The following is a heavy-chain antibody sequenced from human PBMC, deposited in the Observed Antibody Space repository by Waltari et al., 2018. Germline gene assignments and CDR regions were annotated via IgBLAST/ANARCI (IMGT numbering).Heavy chain of an antibody. V-gene: IGHV4-59*01. D-gene: IGHD5-18*01. CDR1: GGSISSSY. CDR2: ISYSGST. CDR3: AKYESGGGYDY. J-gene: IGHJ4*02. Sequence: QVQLQESGPGLVKPSETLSLTCTVSGGSISSSYWSWIRQPPGNGLEWIGYISYSGSTYYNPSLKSRVTISVDTSKSQFSLKPSSVTAADTAVYYCAKYESGGGYDYWGQGTLVTVSS.